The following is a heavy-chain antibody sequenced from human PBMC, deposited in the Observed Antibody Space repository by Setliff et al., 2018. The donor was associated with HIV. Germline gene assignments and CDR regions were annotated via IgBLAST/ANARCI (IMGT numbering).Heavy chain of an antibody. CDR3: ARVSCSSWYSIPRYYYYSMDV. V-gene: IGHV4-34*01. J-gene: IGHJ6*03. CDR1: GGSFSGYY. CDR2: INHSGSI. Sequence: NPSETLSLTCAVYGGSFSGYYWSWIRQPPGKGLGWIGEINHSGSINYNPSLKSRVTISVDTSKNQFSLRLRSVTAADTAVYYCARVSCSSWYSIPRYYYYSMDVWGNGTTVTVSS. D-gene: IGHD6-13*01.